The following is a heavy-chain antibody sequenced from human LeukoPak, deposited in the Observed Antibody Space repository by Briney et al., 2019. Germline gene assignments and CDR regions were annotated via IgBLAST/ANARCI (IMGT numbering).Heavy chain of an antibody. CDR1: GYTFTSYG. CDR2: ISAYNGNT. CDR3: ARSSSIAARSFRYYYMDV. Sequence: ASVKVSCKASGYTFTSYGISWVRQAPGQGLEWMGWISAYNGNTNYAQKLQGRVTMTTDTSTSTAYMELSSLRSEDTAVYYCARSSSIAARSFRYYYMDVWGKGTTVTVSS. D-gene: IGHD6-6*01. J-gene: IGHJ6*03. V-gene: IGHV1-18*01.